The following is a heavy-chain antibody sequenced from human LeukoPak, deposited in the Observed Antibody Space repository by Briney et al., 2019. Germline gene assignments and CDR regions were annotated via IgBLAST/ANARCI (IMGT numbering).Heavy chain of an antibody. CDR3: ARVNWNYVDY. D-gene: IGHD1-20*01. CDR1: GFTFSSYA. J-gene: IGHJ4*02. CDR2: ISSNGGST. Sequence: GGSLRLSCAASGFTFSSYAMHWVRQAPGKGLEYVSAISSNGGSTYYANSVKGRFTISRDNPKNTLYLQMGSLGAEDMAVYYCARVNWNYVDYWGQGTLVTVSS. V-gene: IGHV3-64*01.